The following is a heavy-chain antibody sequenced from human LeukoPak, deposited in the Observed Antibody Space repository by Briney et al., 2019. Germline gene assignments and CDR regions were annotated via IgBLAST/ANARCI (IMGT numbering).Heavy chain of an antibody. V-gene: IGHV4-59*08. D-gene: IGHD4-23*01. Sequence: PSETLSLTCTVSGDSTSSHSWSWIRQPPGKGLEWIGYIYYSGSTNYNPSLKSRVTISVDTSKNQFSLKLSSVTAADTAVYYCARQWVYYGGNSGPDAFDIWGQGTMVTVSS. CDR3: ARQWVYYGGNSGPDAFDI. J-gene: IGHJ3*02. CDR1: GDSTSSHS. CDR2: IYYSGST.